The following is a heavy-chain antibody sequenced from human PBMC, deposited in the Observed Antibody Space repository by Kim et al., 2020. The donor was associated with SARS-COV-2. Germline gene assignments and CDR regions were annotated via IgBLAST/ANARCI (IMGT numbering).Heavy chain of an antibody. CDR3: ARVLGDSSGWLYNWFDP. CDR2: TYYRSKWYN. Sequence: SQTLSLTCAISGDSVSSNSAAWNWIRQSPSRGLEWLGRTYYRSKWYNDYAVSVKSRVTINPDTSKNQFSLQLNSVTPEDTAVYYCARVLGDSSGWLYNWFDPWGQGTLVTVSS. V-gene: IGHV6-1*01. D-gene: IGHD6-19*01. CDR1: GDSVSSNSAA. J-gene: IGHJ5*02.